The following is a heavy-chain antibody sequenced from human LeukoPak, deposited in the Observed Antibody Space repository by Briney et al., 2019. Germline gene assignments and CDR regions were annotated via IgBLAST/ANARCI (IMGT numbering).Heavy chain of an antibody. CDR1: GFTFSSYS. CDR2: ISSSSSYI. Sequence: GGSLRLSCAASGFTFSSYSMNWVRQAPGQGLEWVSSISSSSSYIYYADSVKGRFTISRDNAKNSLYLQMNSLRAEDTAVYYCARDENYYYDSSGYYYDYWGQGTLVTVSS. D-gene: IGHD3-22*01. CDR3: ARDENYYYDSSGYYYDY. J-gene: IGHJ4*02. V-gene: IGHV3-21*01.